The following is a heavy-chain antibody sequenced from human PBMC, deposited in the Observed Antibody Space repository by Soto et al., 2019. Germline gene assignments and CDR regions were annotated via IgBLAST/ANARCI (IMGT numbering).Heavy chain of an antibody. D-gene: IGHD7-27*01. CDR1: GGSIRSDDYI. J-gene: IGHJ4*02. V-gene: IGHV4-30-4*01. Sequence: TLSLTCTVSGGSIRSDDYIWSWIRQSPGRGLEWIGHIYNGGTTYSNPSLRSRLSIWVDTSRRQFSLDLTSVTAADTAVYYCARGPSGDKVDYWGQGALVTVS. CDR3: ARGPSGDKVDY. CDR2: IYNGGTT.